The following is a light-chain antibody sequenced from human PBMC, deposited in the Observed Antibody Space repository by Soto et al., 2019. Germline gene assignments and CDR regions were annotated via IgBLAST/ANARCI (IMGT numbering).Light chain of an antibody. V-gene: IGLV2-14*01. Sequence: QSALTQSASVSGSPGQSITISCTGTSSDVGSYNYVSWYQQHPGKAPKLMIYEVRNRPSGVSDRFSGSKSGKTASLTIFGLQAEDEADYYCSSYTTSATQVFGGGTQLTVL. CDR1: SSDVGSYNY. CDR2: EVR. CDR3: SSYTTSATQV. J-gene: IGLJ2*01.